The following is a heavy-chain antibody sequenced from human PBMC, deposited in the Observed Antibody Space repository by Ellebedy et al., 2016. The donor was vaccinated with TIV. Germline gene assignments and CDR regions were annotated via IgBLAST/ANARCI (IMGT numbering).Heavy chain of an antibody. J-gene: IGHJ6*02. CDR2: INQDGSRI. V-gene: IGHV3-7*03. CDR1: GFTFNSYW. Sequence: GESLKISCAASGFTFNSYWMSWVRQAPGKGLEWVANINQDGSRIYYVDSVKGRFTISGDNAKNSVYLRMDTLRVEDTAVYHCVRDGAYGDYSPGYYGMDVWGQGTTVTVSS. D-gene: IGHD3-22*01. CDR3: VRDGAYGDYSPGYYGMDV.